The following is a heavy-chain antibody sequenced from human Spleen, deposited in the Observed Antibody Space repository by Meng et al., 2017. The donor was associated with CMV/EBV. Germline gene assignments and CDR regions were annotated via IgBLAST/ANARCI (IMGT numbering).Heavy chain of an antibody. CDR1: GGSSSSRSYY. CDR3: ARLPWIVPAARPSWSDP. Sequence: QLQVQDAGPGLLKPSGTLSLTCTVSGGSSSSRSYYWGWIRQPPGKGLEWIGEINHSGSTNYNPSLKSRVTISVDTSKNQFSLKLSSVTAADTAVYYCARLPWIVPAARPSWSDPWGQGTLVTVSS. V-gene: IGHV4-39*07. D-gene: IGHD2-2*01. CDR2: INHSGST. J-gene: IGHJ5*02.